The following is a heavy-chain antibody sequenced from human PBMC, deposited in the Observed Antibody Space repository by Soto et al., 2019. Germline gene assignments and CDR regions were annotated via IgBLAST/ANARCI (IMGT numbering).Heavy chain of an antibody. CDR3: SVVVVADTRNSLGY. D-gene: IGHD2-15*01. V-gene: IGHV3-74*01. CDR1: GFTLSSYW. CDR2: INSDGSST. Sequence: EVQLVESGGGLVQPGGSLRLSCAASGFTLSSYWMHWVRQAPGKGLVWVSRINSDGSSTSYADSVKGRFTISRDNAKYTLYLQMNSLRAEDTAVYYCSVVVVADTRNSLGYWGQGTLVTVSS. J-gene: IGHJ4*02.